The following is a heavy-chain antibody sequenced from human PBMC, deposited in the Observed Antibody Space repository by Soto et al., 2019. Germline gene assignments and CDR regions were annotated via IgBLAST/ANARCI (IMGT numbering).Heavy chain of an antibody. V-gene: IGHV3-30-3*01. Sequence: QVQLVESGGGVVQPGRSVRLSCAASGFTFSSYAMHWVRQAPGKGLEWVAVISYDGSNKYYADSVKGRFTISRDNSKNTLYLQMNSLRAEDTAVYYCARGGLRGATTIQVFYYYYGMDVWGQGTTVTVSS. J-gene: IGHJ6*02. D-gene: IGHD5-18*01. CDR1: GFTFSSYA. CDR3: ARGGLRGATTIQVFYYYYGMDV. CDR2: ISYDGSNK.